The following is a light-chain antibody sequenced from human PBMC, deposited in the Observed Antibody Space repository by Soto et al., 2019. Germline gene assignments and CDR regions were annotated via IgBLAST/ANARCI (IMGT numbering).Light chain of an antibody. J-gene: IGKJ1*01. CDR2: AAS. CDR3: QQSFNSPQT. V-gene: IGKV1-39*01. Sequence: DIQMTQSPSSLSASVGDRVTITCRASQRIRRSLNWYQQKPGKATKLLIYAASSLPSGVPSRFSGTGSGTDFTLTISSLQPEDFAIYNCQQSFNSPQTFGQGTKVDIK. CDR1: QRIRRS.